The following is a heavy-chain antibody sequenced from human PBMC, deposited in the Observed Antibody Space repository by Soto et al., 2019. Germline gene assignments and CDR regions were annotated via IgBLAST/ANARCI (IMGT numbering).Heavy chain of an antibody. V-gene: IGHV3-7*04. D-gene: IGHD1-26*01. Sequence: EVQLVESGGGLVQPGGSLRLSCVVSGFTFSDYWMSWVRQAPGRGLEWVANIKQDGGETYYVDSVKGRFTISRDNAKKSLYLQVESLRADDTAVYYWTRTVGATAYDYWGQGTLVTVSP. CDR1: GFTFSDYW. CDR3: TRTVGATAYDY. CDR2: IKQDGGET. J-gene: IGHJ4*02.